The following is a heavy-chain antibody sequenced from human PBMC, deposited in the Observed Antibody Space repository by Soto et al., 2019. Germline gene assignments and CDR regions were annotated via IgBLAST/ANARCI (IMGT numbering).Heavy chain of an antibody. V-gene: IGHV3-23*01. CDR1: GFTFSDYA. D-gene: IGHD4-17*01. CDR2: IRGSGVGT. CDR3: ARDPNGDYVGAFDG. J-gene: IGHJ3*01. Sequence: EVQRLESGEPGGALRVSCVASGFTFSDYAMTWVRQAPGKGLEWVSSIRGSGVGTTYADSVRGRFTILRDNSKNTLYLQMNSLRAEDTAVYYCARDPNGDYVGAFDGWGQGTMVTVSS.